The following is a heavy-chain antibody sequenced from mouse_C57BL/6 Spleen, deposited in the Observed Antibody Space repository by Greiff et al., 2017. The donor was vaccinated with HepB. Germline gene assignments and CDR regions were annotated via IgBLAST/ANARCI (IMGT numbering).Heavy chain of an antibody. CDR3: ARRWFDYAMEY. Sequence: EVMLVESGGGLVQPGGSLKLSCAASGFTFSDYYMYWVRQTPEKRLEWVAYSSNGVGSTSYPDTVKDRVTISRENAKNTLYLQMSRLKTEDTAMYDCARRWFDYAMEYWGQGTSVTVSS. J-gene: IGHJ4*01. CDR1: GFTFSDYY. CDR2: SSNGVGST. V-gene: IGHV5-12*01. D-gene: IGHD2-3*01.